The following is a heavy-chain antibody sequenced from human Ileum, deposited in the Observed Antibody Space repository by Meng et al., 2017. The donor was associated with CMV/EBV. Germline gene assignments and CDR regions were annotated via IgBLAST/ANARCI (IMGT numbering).Heavy chain of an antibody. D-gene: IGHD4-17*01. J-gene: IGHJ4*02. V-gene: IGHV3-21*01. CDR2: ISSTGSFI. CDR3: AGVAYDYGDRHFAY. CDR1: GFTFSRYT. Sequence: GESLKISCTASGFTFSRYTMNWVRQAPGKGLEWVSSISSTGSFIKYPDPVEGRFTISRDNAKTSVYLQMNSLRAEDTVVYYCAGVAYDYGDRHFAYWGQGALVTVSS.